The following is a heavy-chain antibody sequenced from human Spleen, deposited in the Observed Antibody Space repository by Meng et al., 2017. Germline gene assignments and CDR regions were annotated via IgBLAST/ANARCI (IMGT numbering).Heavy chain of an antibody. CDR3: ASQTGAGAFDI. J-gene: IGHJ3*02. CDR2: ISYDGSNK. CDR1: GFTFSSYE. D-gene: IGHD6-19*01. V-gene: IGHV3-30*04. Sequence: GESLKISCAASGFTFSSYEMNWVRQAPGKGLEWVAVISYDGSNKYYADSVKGRFTISRDNSKNTLYLQMNSLRAEDTAVYYCASQTGAGAFDIWGQGTMVTVSS.